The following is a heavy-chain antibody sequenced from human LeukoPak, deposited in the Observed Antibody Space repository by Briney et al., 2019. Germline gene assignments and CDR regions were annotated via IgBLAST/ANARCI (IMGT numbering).Heavy chain of an antibody. CDR3: ARDGGGSSSWYAPFDY. CDR2: IYYSGST. CDR1: GGSISSGGYY. J-gene: IGHJ4*02. V-gene: IGHV4-31*03. D-gene: IGHD6-13*01. Sequence: SETLSLTCTVSGGSISSGGYYWSCIRQHPGKGLEWIGYIYYSGSTYYNPSLKSRVTISVDTSKNQFSLKLSSVTAADTAVYYCARDGGGSSSWYAPFDYWGQGTLVTVSS.